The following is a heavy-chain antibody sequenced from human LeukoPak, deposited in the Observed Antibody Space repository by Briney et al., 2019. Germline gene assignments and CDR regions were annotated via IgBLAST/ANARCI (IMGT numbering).Heavy chain of an antibody. V-gene: IGHV3-7*01. CDR3: ARARGYDTPFDY. J-gene: IGHJ4*02. D-gene: IGHD5-12*01. Sequence: GGSLRLSCAASGFTFSSYWMSWVRQAPGKGLEWVANIKQDGSEKYSVDSVKGRFTSSRDNAKNSLYPQMNSLRAEDTAVYYSARARGYDTPFDYWGQGTLVTVSS. CDR2: IKQDGSEK. CDR1: GFTFSSYW.